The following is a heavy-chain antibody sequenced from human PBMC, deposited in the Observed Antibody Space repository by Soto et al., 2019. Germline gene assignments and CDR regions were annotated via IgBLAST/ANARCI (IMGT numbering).Heavy chain of an antibody. CDR3: ARVWGGAFDI. CDR1: GGSISSYY. Sequence: QVQLQESGPGLVKPSETLSLTCTVSGGSISSYYWSWIRQPPGKGLEWIGYIYYSGSTNYNPSLKRRVTLSVDTSKNQFSLKLSSVTAADTAVNYCARVWGGAFDIWGQGTMVTVSS. D-gene: IGHD3-10*01. J-gene: IGHJ3*02. CDR2: IYYSGST. V-gene: IGHV4-59*01.